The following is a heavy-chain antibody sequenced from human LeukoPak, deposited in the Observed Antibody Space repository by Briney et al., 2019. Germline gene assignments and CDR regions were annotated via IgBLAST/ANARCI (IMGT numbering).Heavy chain of an antibody. Sequence: GGSLRLSCAASGFTFSNYWMLWVRQAPGMGLVWVSRIKSDGSDTTYADSVKGRFTISRDNSKNTLYLQMNSLRAEDTAVYHCARYDFILISYFDLWGRGTLVTVSS. D-gene: IGHD3-3*01. J-gene: IGHJ2*01. V-gene: IGHV3-74*01. CDR1: GFTFSNYW. CDR2: IKSDGSDT. CDR3: ARYDFILISYFDL.